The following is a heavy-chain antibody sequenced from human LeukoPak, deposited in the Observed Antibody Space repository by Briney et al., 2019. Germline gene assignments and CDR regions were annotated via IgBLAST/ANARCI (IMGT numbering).Heavy chain of an antibody. V-gene: IGHV4-34*01. CDR2: ITHSGST. J-gene: IGHJ4*02. CDR3: ARYYDVLTGYYTFDY. D-gene: IGHD3-9*01. Sequence: KPSETLSLTRAVYGGSFSGYYWSWIRQPPGKGLEWIGEITHSGSTNSNPTLKSRVTISQYISKNRFSLKLSSVTAADTAVYYCARYYDVLTGYYTFDYWGQGTLVTVSS. CDR1: GGSFSGYY.